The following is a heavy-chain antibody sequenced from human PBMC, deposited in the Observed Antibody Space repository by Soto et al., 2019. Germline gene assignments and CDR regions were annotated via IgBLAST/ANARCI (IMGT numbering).Heavy chain of an antibody. J-gene: IGHJ4*02. CDR2: IFHSGST. D-gene: IGHD3-22*01. CDR1: GASISSDDHY. V-gene: IGHV4-31*03. CDR3: ASLDNRGYDSNQAPYDFDF. Sequence: QVQLQESGPGLVKPSQTLSLTCSVAGASISSDDHYWAWIRQSPGMGLEWMGYIFHSGSTFYNPSLKSRNTISLKPSTNEFSQRLTSVTAADTAVYSCASLDNRGYDSNQAPYDFDFWGQGPLVTVSS.